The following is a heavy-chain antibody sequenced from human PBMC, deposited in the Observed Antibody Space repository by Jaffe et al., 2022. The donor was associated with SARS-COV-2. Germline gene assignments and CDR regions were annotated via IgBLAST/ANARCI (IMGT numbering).Heavy chain of an antibody. Sequence: QVQLQESGPGLVKPSETLSLTCTVSGGSISSYYWSWIRQPPGKGLEWIGYIYYSGSTNYNPSLKSRVTISVDTSKNQFSLKLSSVTAADTAVYYCARLSYYDSSGPTPPSDWGQGTLVTVSS. CDR2: IYYSGST. CDR3: ARLSYYDSSGPTPPSD. CDR1: GGSISSYY. D-gene: IGHD3-22*01. J-gene: IGHJ1*01. V-gene: IGHV4-59*01.